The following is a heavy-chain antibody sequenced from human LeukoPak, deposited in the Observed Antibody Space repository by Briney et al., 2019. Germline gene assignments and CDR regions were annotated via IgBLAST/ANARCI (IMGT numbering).Heavy chain of an antibody. CDR2: IKQDGSEK. Sequence: PGGSLRLSCAASGFTFSVYWMGWVRQAPGKGLEWVANIKQDGSEKYYVDSVKGRFTISRDNAKSSLFLQLNSLRAEDTAVYYCARERGYYDNSGYLPTTYFQHWGQGTLVTVSP. J-gene: IGHJ1*01. D-gene: IGHD3-22*01. CDR1: GFTFSVYW. V-gene: IGHV3-7*01. CDR3: ARERGYYDNSGYLPTTYFQH.